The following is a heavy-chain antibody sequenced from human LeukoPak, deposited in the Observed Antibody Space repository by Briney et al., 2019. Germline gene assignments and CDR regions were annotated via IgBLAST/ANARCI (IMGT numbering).Heavy chain of an antibody. V-gene: IGHV1-69*05. CDR1: GDTFSSYA. Sequence: SVKVSCKGSGDTFSSYAISWVRQAPGQGLEWMGRIIPIFGTANYAQKFQGRVTITTDESTSTAYMELSSLRSEDTAVYYCARDDYGVRDWYFDLWGRGTLVTVSS. CDR3: ARDDYGVRDWYFDL. J-gene: IGHJ2*01. D-gene: IGHD4-17*01. CDR2: IIPIFGTA.